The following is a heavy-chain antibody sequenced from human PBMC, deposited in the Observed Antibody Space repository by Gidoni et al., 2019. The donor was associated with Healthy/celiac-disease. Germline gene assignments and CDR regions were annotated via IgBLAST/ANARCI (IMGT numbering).Heavy chain of an antibody. CDR2: INHSGST. J-gene: IGHJ3*02. CDR3: ARDLMMGNAFDI. V-gene: IGHV4-34*01. CDR1: GGSFSGYF. D-gene: IGHD3-16*01. Sequence: QVQLQQWGAGLLKPSETLSLTCAVSGGSFSGYFWSWLRQSPGKGLQWIGEINHSGSTNYNPSLKSRVTISVDTSKNQFSLKVRSVTAADTAVYYCARDLMMGNAFDIWGQGTMVTVSS.